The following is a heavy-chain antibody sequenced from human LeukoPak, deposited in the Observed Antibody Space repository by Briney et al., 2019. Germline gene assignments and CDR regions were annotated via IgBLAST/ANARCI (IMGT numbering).Heavy chain of an antibody. J-gene: IGHJ4*02. CDR1: GASISSASYY. V-gene: IGHV4-31*03. CDR2: IYGTWNT. CDR3: ASQKMTTREFDS. Sequence: SETLSLTCTVSGASISSASYYWAWIRQHPGGGLEWIGHIYGTWNTYYSPSLKSRLTISIDTSGSQFSLELRSVTAADTAVYYCASQKMTTREFDSWGQGTRVTVSS. D-gene: IGHD5-24*01.